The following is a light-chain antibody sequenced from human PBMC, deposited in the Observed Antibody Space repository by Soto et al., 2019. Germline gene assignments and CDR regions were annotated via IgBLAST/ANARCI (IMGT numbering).Light chain of an antibody. CDR3: QTWSTDIRV. CDR2: LNCDGSH. Sequence: QPVLTQPPSASASLGASVKLTCTLRSGHNSYAIAWHQQQPEKAPRYLMKLNCDGSHSKWDGIPDRFSGSSSGAERYLTLSIHQSEDEADYYCQTWSTDIRVFGGGTKVTVL. CDR1: SGHNSYA. V-gene: IGLV4-69*01. J-gene: IGLJ3*02.